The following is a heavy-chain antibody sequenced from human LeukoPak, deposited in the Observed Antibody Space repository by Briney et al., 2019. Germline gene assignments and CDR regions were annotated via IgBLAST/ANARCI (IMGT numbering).Heavy chain of an antibody. CDR1: GFTFSTSW. V-gene: IGHV3-7*01. D-gene: IGHD4-17*01. Sequence: GGSLRLSCAASGFTFSTSWMTWVRQAPGKGLEWVANINQDGSEKYYVDSVKGRFTISRDNAKDSLSLQMNGLRAEDTAVYYCVKTRYGDFDYWGQGALVTVSS. J-gene: IGHJ4*02. CDR2: INQDGSEK. CDR3: VKTRYGDFDY.